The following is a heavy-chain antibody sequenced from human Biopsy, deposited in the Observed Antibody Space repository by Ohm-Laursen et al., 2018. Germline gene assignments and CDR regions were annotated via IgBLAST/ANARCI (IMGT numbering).Heavy chain of an antibody. CDR1: GDSVSSGSFY. CDR3: ARGMRSSGWPYFDS. CDR2: IYYSGST. Sequence: SETLSLTWTVSGDSVSSGSFYWTWIRQPPGQGLEYIGYIYYSGSTNYNPSLRSRVTISVDRSKNQFSLELSSVTAADTAIYYCARGMRSSGWPYFDSWGQRTLVTVSS. D-gene: IGHD6-19*01. V-gene: IGHV4-61*01. J-gene: IGHJ4*02.